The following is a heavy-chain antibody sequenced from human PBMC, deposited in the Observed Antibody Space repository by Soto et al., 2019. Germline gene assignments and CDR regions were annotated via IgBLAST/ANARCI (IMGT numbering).Heavy chain of an antibody. V-gene: IGHV3-30*03. D-gene: IGHD3-16*01. CDR2: ISYDGSNK. J-gene: IGHJ4*02. CDR3: ARIRGLGEVSPYFDH. Sequence: GGSLRLSCAASGXTFSSYGMHWVRQAPGKGLEWVAVISYDGSNKYYADSVKGRFTISRDNSKNTLYLQMNSLRAEDTAVYYCARIRGLGEVSPYFDHWGQGALVTVSS. CDR1: GXTFSSYG.